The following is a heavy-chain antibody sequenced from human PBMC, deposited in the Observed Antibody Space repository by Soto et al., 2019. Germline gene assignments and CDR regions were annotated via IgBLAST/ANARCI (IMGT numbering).Heavy chain of an antibody. Sequence: QLQLQESGSGLVKPSQTLSLTCAVSGGSISSGGYSWSWIRQPPGQGLEWIGYIYHSGSTFYNPSLKRRVTIAVDRSKNQFSLKLSSAPAADTAVYYCARTNPVYAVVWGQGTLVTVSS. D-gene: IGHD2-2*01. CDR3: ARTNPVYAVV. J-gene: IGHJ4*02. V-gene: IGHV4-30-2*01. CDR1: GGSISSGGYS. CDR2: IYHSGST.